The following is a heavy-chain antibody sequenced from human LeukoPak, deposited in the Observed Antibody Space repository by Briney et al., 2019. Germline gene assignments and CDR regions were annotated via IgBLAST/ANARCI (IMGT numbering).Heavy chain of an antibody. D-gene: IGHD5-24*01. V-gene: IGHV3-15*01. Sequence: GGSLRLSCTVSGFTLSNAWMTWVRQAPGKGLEWIGRIKNKGDGWTTDYAAPVKGRFTISRDDSKNTVYLQMNSLKIEDTAVYSCATPGRRWDYFDFWGRGTLVTVSP. CDR1: GFTLSNAW. J-gene: IGHJ4*02. CDR3: ATPGRRWDYFDF. CDR2: IKNKGDGWTT.